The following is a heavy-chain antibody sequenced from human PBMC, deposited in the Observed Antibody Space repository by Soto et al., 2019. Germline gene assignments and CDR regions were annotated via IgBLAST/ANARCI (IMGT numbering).Heavy chain of an antibody. CDR2: IYYSGRT. J-gene: IGHJ6*02. CDR3: ASDVRFREVIGSYYYYAMDV. Sequence: QVQLQKSGPGLVKPSETLSLTCTVSGGSISNGDYYWSWIRQPPGQGLEWIGYIYYSGRTDYNPSLRMRVTISVDTSKNQFSLKLSSATAADTAVYYCASDVRFREVIGSYYYYAMDVWGQGTTVIVSS. D-gene: IGHD3-10*01. V-gene: IGHV4-30-4*01. CDR1: GGSISNGDYY.